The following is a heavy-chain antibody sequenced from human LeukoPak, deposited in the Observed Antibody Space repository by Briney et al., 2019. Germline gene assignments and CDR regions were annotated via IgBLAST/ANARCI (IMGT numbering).Heavy chain of an antibody. J-gene: IGHJ4*02. CDR1: GFTFSSYS. D-gene: IGHD5-18*01. CDR2: ISSSSYI. V-gene: IGHV3-21*01. CDR3: ARGKDTAMVTVDY. Sequence: PGGSLRLSCAASGFTFSSYSMNWVRQAPGKGLEWVSSISSSSYIYYADSVKGRFTISRDNAENSLYLQMNSLRAEDTAVYYCARGKDTAMVTVDYWGQGTLVTVSS.